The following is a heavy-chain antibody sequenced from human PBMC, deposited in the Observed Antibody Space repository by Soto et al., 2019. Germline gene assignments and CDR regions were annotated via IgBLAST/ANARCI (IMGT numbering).Heavy chain of an antibody. V-gene: IGHV1-18*01. CDR2: ISAYNGNT. Sequence: QVQLVQSGAEVKKPGASVKVSCKASGYTFTSYGISWVRQAPGQGLEWMGWISAYNGNTNYAQKLQGRVTMTTGTSPSTAYMELRSLRSDDTAVYYCARDDFISGSYSWFDPWGQGTLVTVSS. CDR3: ARDDFISGSYSWFDP. CDR1: GYTFTSYG. D-gene: IGHD1-26*01. J-gene: IGHJ5*02.